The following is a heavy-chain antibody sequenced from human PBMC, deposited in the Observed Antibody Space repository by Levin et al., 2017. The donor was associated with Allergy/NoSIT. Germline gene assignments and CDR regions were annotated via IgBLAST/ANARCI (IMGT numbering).Heavy chain of an antibody. V-gene: IGHV3-23*01. CDR3: AKPLWALVHTRFYFDY. CDR2: ISGSGDRT. Sequence: SCTGSGFSFGNYAMSWVRQVPGKGLEWVSSISGSGDRTDYADSVKGRFTTARDNSRNTLYLQINNLRFEDTATYYCAKPLWALVHTRFYFDYWGQGTLVTVSS. J-gene: IGHJ4*02. CDR1: GFSFGNYA. D-gene: IGHD3-16*01.